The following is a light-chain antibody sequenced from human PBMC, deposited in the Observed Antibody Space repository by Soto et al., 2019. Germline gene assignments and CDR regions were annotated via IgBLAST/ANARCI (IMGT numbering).Light chain of an antibody. V-gene: IGKV1-5*03. Sequence: DIQMTQSPSTLSGSVGDRVTITCRASQTISSWLAWYQQKPGKAPNLLIYKASTLKSGVPSRFSGSASGTEFTLTISRLQPDDFATYYCQHYNSYSEAFGQGTKVDIK. CDR2: KAS. CDR3: QHYNSYSEA. J-gene: IGKJ1*01. CDR1: QTISSW.